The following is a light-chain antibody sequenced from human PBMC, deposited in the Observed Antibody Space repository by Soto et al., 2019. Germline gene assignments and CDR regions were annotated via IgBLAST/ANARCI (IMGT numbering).Light chain of an antibody. CDR3: QQYDKYPLT. J-gene: IGKJ4*01. CDR1: ESINNW. V-gene: IGKV1-5*01. Sequence: DIQMTQSPSTLSASVGDRVTITCRASESINNWVAWYQQKPGKAPKFLIYDASTLESGVPSRFSGGASGTEFTLSIRSMQTDDFANYYCQQYDKYPLTFGGGTKVDIK. CDR2: DAS.